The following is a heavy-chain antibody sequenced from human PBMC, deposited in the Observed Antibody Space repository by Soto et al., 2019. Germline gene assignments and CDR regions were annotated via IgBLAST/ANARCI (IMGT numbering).Heavy chain of an antibody. D-gene: IGHD5-12*01. CDR2: IYPGDSDT. CDR1: GYSFTNYW. V-gene: IGHV5-51*01. Sequence: GESLKISCEGSGYSFTNYWIGWVRQMPGKGLEWMGIIYPGDSDTRYSPSFQGQVTISADRSINTAYLQWSRLKTSDTATYYCARRAVSTAYFEYWGQGTLVTVSS. CDR3: ARRAVSTAYFEY. J-gene: IGHJ4*02.